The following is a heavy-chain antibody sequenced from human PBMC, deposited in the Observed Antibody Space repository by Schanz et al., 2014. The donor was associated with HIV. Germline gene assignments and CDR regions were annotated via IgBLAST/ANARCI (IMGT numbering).Heavy chain of an antibody. V-gene: IGHV3-23*01. CDR3: ALSRPSGYGGSWYFDL. D-gene: IGHD2-15*01. J-gene: IGHJ2*01. CDR2: VGYGGDNT. Sequence: EVQLLESGGGLVQPGGSLRLSCAASGFTFSSYAMSWVRQAPGKGLEWVSTVGYGGDNTYSADSVKGRFTISRDNSKNTLYLQMNSLRAEDTAVYYCALSRPSGYGGSWYFDLWGRGTLVAVSS. CDR1: GFTFSSYA.